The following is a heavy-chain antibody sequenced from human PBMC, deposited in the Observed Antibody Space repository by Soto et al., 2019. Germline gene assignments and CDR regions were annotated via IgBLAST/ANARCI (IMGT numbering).Heavy chain of an antibody. D-gene: IGHD2-2*01. V-gene: IGHV3-21*04. CDR1: GFTFRTYT. Sequence: PGGSLRLSCAASGFTFRTYTMNWVRQAPGKGLEWVSTISGSSSYIYYADTLKGRLTISRDNSRNTLYLQMNSLRAEDTAVFYCAKSRYCSSTSCPADAFDIWGQGTMVTVSS. CDR3: AKSRYCSSTSCPADAFDI. J-gene: IGHJ3*02. CDR2: ISGSSSYI.